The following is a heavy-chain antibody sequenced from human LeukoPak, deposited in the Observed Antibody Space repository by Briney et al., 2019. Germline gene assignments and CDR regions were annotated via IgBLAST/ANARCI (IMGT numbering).Heavy chain of an antibody. CDR1: GFTFSSYW. J-gene: IGHJ4*02. CDR2: IKQDGSEK. CDR3: ARALTTLTYEGY. D-gene: IGHD1-1*01. Sequence: GGSLRLSCAASGFTFSSYWMSWVRQAPGKGLEWVANIKQDGSEKHYVDSVKGRLTISRDNAKNLLYLQMNSLRAEDTAVYYCARALTTLTYEGYWGQGTLVTVSS. V-gene: IGHV3-7*01.